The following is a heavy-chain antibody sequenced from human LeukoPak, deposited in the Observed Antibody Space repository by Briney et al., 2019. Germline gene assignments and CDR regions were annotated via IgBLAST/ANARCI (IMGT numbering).Heavy chain of an antibody. Sequence: AGGSLRLSCAASGFTFSSFAMTWVRQAPGKGLEWVSSITGSHGPTYNTDSVKGRFTISRDNSQNTLYLQMNSLRAEDTAVYFCAKRGVVIRVILVGFHKEAYYFDSWGQGALVTVSS. CDR1: GFTFSSFA. CDR2: ITGSHGPT. J-gene: IGHJ4*02. CDR3: AKRGVVIRVILVGFHKEAYYFDS. V-gene: IGHV3-23*01. D-gene: IGHD3-22*01.